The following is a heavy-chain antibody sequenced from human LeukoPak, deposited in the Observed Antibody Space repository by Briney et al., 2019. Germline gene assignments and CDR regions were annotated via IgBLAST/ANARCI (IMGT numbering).Heavy chain of an antibody. Sequence: GGYLRLSCSTSGFTFGDYAMSWVRQAPGKGLEWVGFIQAKAYGGATKYAASVNGRFSISRDDSQSIANLQMNDLNTEDTAVYYCTRAPHPRCSSSGCYLDYWGQGTLVTVSS. CDR2: IQAKAYGGAT. J-gene: IGHJ4*02. V-gene: IGHV3-49*04. D-gene: IGHD2-2*01. CDR3: TRAPHPRCSSSGCYLDY. CDR1: GFTFGDYA.